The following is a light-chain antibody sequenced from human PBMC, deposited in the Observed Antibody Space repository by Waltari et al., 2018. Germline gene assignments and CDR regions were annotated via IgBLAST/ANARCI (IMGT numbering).Light chain of an antibody. CDR2: DVS. Sequence: QSALTQPASVSGSPGQSIPIPCPGTSSDVGGYPFVSWYQQHPGKAPKPMIYDVSNRPSGVSNRFSGSKSGNTASLTISGLQTEDEADYYCSSYTRNSTYVFGTGTKVTVL. CDR3: SSYTRNSTYV. V-gene: IGLV2-14*03. J-gene: IGLJ1*01. CDR1: SSDVGGYPF.